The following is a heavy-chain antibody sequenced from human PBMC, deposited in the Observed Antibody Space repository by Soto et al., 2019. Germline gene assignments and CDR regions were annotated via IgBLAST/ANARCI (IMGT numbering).Heavy chain of an antibody. V-gene: IGHV4-4*02. CDR3: ARQKVTRFYGEVDFFDY. Sequence: SVTICLTSAVVWGKMVDISGWSWVRQSPGKGPEWIGEVTRSGSTNYNPSLKSRVTISIDTSNKHLSLHLSSVTAADTAVYYCARQKVTRFYGEVDFFDYWGLGTLVTVSS. CDR1: WGKMVDISG. J-gene: IGHJ4*02. D-gene: IGHD4-17*01. CDR2: VTRSGST.